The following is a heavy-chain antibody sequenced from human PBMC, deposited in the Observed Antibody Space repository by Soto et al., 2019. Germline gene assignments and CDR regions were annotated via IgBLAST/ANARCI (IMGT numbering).Heavy chain of an antibody. D-gene: IGHD1-1*01. Sequence: QVQLVQSGAEVKKPGSSVKVSCKASGGTFSSYAISWVRQAPGQGLEWMGGIIPIFGTANYAQKFQGRVTSTADESTSTADMELSSLRSEDTAVYYCARGYTSENHYYYYGMDVWGQGTTVTVSS. V-gene: IGHV1-69*01. CDR2: IIPIFGTA. J-gene: IGHJ6*02. CDR3: ARGYTSENHYYYYGMDV. CDR1: GGTFSSYA.